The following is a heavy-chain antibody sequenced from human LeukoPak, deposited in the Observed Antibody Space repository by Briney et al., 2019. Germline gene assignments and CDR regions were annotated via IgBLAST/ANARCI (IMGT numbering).Heavy chain of an antibody. V-gene: IGHV3-33*01. Sequence: GRSLRLSCAASGFTFNSYGMHWVRQAPGKGLEWVAVIWYDGSNKYYADSVKGRFTISRDNSKNTLYLQMNSLRAEDTAVYYCARDSWAAEYSSTDGFDYWGQGTLVTVSS. J-gene: IGHJ4*02. CDR2: IWYDGSNK. CDR1: GFTFNSYG. D-gene: IGHD6-6*01. CDR3: ARDSWAAEYSSTDGFDY.